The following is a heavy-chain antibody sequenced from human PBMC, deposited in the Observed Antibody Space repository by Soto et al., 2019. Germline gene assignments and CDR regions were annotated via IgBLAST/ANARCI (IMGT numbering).Heavy chain of an antibody. J-gene: IGHJ4*02. Sequence: LGGSLRLSCAASGFTFSSYGMHWVRQAPGKGLEWVAVIWYDGSNKYYADSVKGRFTISRDNSKNTLYLQMNSLRAEDTAVYYCAREATYYYDSSGYYYFDYWGQGTLVTVSS. CDR3: AREATYYYDSSGYYYFDY. D-gene: IGHD3-22*01. CDR1: GFTFSSYG. CDR2: IWYDGSNK. V-gene: IGHV3-33*01.